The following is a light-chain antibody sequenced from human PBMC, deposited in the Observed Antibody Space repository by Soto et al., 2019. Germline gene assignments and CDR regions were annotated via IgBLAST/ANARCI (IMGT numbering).Light chain of an antibody. CDR2: INSDGSH. J-gene: IGLJ2*01. V-gene: IGLV4-69*01. CDR1: SGHKTYA. CDR3: QAWGPGIVV. Sequence: QPVLTQSPSVSASLGASVNLTCTLSSGHKTYAIAWHQVQSGKGPRFLMRINSDGSHNKGDGVPARFSGASSGAERFLIISSLQSDDETDYYCQAWGPGIVVFGGGTKVTVL.